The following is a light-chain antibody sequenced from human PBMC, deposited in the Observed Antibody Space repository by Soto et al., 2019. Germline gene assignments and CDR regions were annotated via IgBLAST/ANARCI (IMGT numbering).Light chain of an antibody. J-gene: IGKJ1*01. Sequence: EIVLTQSPGTLSLSPGERATLSCRASQSVSSSHLAWYQQKPGQAPRLLIYGASSRATGIPDRFSGSGSGTDFTLTLSRLEPEDFAVYFCHQYGNLGTFGQGTKVEI. CDR2: GAS. CDR1: QSVSSSH. CDR3: HQYGNLGT. V-gene: IGKV3-20*01.